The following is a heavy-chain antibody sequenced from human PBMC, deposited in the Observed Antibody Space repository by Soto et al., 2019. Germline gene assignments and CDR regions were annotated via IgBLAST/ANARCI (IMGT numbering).Heavy chain of an antibody. V-gene: IGHV4-61*01. D-gene: IGHD3-16*01. CDR2: ISYSGAT. CDR3: ATSPRFAFDF. CDR1: GGSVSGDKNY. J-gene: IGHJ3*01. Sequence: QVQLQESGPGLVKPSETLSLTCSVSGGSVSGDKNYWSWIRQSTGKGLEWIGLISYSGATIYNPSLKSRPTISVDRSKNQFSLRLSSVTASDTALYYCATSPRFAFDFWGQGTTVIVSS.